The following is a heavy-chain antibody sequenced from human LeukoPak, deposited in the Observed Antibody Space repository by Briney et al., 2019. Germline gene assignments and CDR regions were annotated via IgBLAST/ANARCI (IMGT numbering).Heavy chain of an antibody. CDR3: TRSHSGGPPLYSYGMDV. CDR1: GGSVSSGSYY. V-gene: IGHV4-61*01. D-gene: IGHD3-10*01. CDR2: IYYSGST. Sequence: PSETLSLTCTVSGGSVSSGSYYWTWMRQPPGKGLEWIGYIYYSGSTNYNPSLKSRVTISVDTSKNQFSLKLSSVTAADTAVYYCTRSHSGGPPLYSYGMDVWGPGTTVTVSS. J-gene: IGHJ6*02.